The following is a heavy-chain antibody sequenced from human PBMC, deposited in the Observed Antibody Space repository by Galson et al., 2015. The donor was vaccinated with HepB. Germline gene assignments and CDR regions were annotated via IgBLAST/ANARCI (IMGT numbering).Heavy chain of an antibody. J-gene: IGHJ6*02. CDR1: GFTFSSYG. D-gene: IGHD3-10*01. CDR3: AKDRRGSSIGTDD. V-gene: IGHV3-30*18. CDR2: ISYDGSNK. Sequence: SLRLSCAASGFTFSSYGMHWVRQAPGKGLEWVAVISYDGSNKYYADSVKGRFTISRDNSKNTLYLQMNSLRAEDTAVYYCAKDRRGSSIGTDDWGQGTTVTVSS.